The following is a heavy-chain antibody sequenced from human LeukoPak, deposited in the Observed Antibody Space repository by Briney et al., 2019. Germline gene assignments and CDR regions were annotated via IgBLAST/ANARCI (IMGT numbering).Heavy chain of an antibody. CDR3: ARADSSSWLPNWFDP. Sequence: SETLSLTCTVSGYSISSGYYWGWIRQPPGKGLEWIGSIYHSGSTYYNPSLKSRVTISVDTSKNQFSLKLSSVTAADTAVYYCARADSSSWLPNWFDPWGQGTLVTVSS. J-gene: IGHJ5*02. V-gene: IGHV4-38-2*02. CDR1: GYSISSGYY. CDR2: IYHSGST. D-gene: IGHD6-13*01.